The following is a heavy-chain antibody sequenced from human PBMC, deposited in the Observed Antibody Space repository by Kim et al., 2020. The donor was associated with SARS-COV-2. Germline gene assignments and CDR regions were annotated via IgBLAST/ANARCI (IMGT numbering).Heavy chain of an antibody. V-gene: IGHV3-74*01. CDR3: ARSPAGPEGY. D-gene: IGHD6-13*01. J-gene: IGHJ4*02. Sequence: AALVKGRFTVPRDNSQNNLYLQMNSLSAEDTAVYFCARSPAGPEGYWGQGTLVTVSS.